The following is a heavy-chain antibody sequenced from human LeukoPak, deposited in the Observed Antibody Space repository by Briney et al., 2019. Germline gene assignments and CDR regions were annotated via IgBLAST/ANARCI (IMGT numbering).Heavy chain of an antibody. Sequence: RASVKVSCKASGCTFTSYGISWVRQAPGQGLEWMGWISAYNGNTNYAQKLQGRVTMTTDTSTSTAYMELRSLRSDDTAVYYCARDLGESYYNVGWFDPWGQGALVTVSS. V-gene: IGHV1-18*01. CDR2: ISAYNGNT. D-gene: IGHD3-10*01. CDR3: ARDLGESYYNVGWFDP. CDR1: GCTFTSYG. J-gene: IGHJ5*02.